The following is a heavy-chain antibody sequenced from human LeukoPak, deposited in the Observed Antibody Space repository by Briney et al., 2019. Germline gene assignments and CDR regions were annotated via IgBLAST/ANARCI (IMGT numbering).Heavy chain of an antibody. J-gene: IGHJ4*02. CDR2: TRNKASGYTT. Sequence: PGGSLRLSCAGSGFTLSSYSMNWVRQAPGKGLEWVGRTRNKASGYTTEYAASVKGRFTISRDGSKNSLYLQMNSLKTEDTAVYYCARGKYSSGWYNDYWGQGTLVTVSS. CDR3: ARGKYSSGWYNDY. D-gene: IGHD6-19*01. CDR1: GFTLSSYS. V-gene: IGHV3-72*01.